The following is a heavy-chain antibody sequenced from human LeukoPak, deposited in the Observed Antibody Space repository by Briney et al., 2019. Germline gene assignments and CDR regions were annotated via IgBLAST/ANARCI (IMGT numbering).Heavy chain of an antibody. V-gene: IGHV4-39*01. CDR1: DGSISSSSYY. CDR2: IYYSGST. J-gene: IGHJ4*02. CDR3: ARHLASYSSSSWGADY. Sequence: SETLSLTCTVSDGSISSSSYYWGWIRQPPGKGLEWIGSIYYSGSTYYNPSLKSRVTVSVDTSKNQFSLKLSSVTAADTAVYYCARHLASYSSSSWGADYCGQGTLVTVSS. D-gene: IGHD6-6*01.